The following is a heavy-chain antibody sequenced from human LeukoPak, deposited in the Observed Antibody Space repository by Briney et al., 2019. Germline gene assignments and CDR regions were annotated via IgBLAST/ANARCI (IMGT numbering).Heavy chain of an antibody. D-gene: IGHD3-3*01. CDR3: ARGRRHYDFWSGYYTGFYYYGMDV. V-gene: IGHV4-34*01. CDR2: INHSGST. Sequence: PSETLSLTCAVYGGSFSGYYWSWIRQPLGKGLEWIGEINHSGSTNYNPSLKSRVTISVDTSKNQFSLKLSSVTAADTAVYYCARGRRHYDFWSGYYTGFYYYGMDVWGQGTTVTVSS. J-gene: IGHJ6*02. CDR1: GGSFSGYY.